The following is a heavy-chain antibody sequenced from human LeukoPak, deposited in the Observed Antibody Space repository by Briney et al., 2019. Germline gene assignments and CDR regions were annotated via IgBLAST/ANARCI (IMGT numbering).Heavy chain of an antibody. CDR1: GFTFGTYP. CDR3: ARSSGWYG. J-gene: IGHJ4*02. V-gene: IGHV3-64*04. CDR2: ITSHGVST. Sequence: PGGSLRLSCSASGFTFGTYPMHWVRQAPGKGLEYVSAITSHGVSTYYADSVKGRFTISRDNAKNSLYLQMNSLRAEDTAVYYCARSSGWYGWGQGTLVTVSS. D-gene: IGHD6-19*01.